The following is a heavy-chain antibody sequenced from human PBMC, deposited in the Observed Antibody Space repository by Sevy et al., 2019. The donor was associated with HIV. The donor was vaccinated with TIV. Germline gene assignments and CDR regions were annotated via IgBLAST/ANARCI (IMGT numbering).Heavy chain of an antibody. Sequence: GGSLRLSCAASGFTFSSYAMYWVRQAPGKGLEWVAVISYDGSNKYYADSVKGRFTISRDNSKNTLYLQMNSLRAEDTAVYYCAREGAAVAVYFDYWGQGTLVTVSS. CDR2: ISYDGSNK. CDR3: AREGAAVAVYFDY. V-gene: IGHV3-30-3*01. J-gene: IGHJ4*02. D-gene: IGHD6-19*01. CDR1: GFTFSSYA.